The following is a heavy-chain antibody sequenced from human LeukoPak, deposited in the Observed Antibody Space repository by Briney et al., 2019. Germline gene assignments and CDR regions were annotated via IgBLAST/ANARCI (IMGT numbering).Heavy chain of an antibody. CDR2: TYYKSKWYN. D-gene: IGHD1-26*01. V-gene: IGHV6-1*01. Sequence: QTLSLTCAISGDSVSSNSATWNWIRQSPSRGLEWLGRTYYKSKWYNDYTVSVKSRITINSDTSKNQFSLQLNSVTPEDTAVYYCAGVSSPWSPRDAFDIWGQGTMVTVSS. CDR3: AGVSSPWSPRDAFDI. CDR1: GDSVSSNSAT. J-gene: IGHJ3*02.